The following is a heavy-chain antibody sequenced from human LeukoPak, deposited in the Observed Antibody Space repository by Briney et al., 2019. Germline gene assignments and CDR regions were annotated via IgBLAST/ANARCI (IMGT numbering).Heavy chain of an antibody. CDR3: TKDRRQWVVPYFDS. V-gene: IGHV3-23*01. Sequence: GGSLRLSCAASGFTFSTYAMSWVRHTPGKGLEWVSGISSGGNTQYTDSVKGRFTVSRDNSKNTLHRQMDSLRAEDTTIYYCTKDRRQWVVPYFDSWGQGTVVTVSS. CDR1: GFTFSTYA. J-gene: IGHJ4*02. D-gene: IGHD6-19*01. CDR2: ISSGGNT.